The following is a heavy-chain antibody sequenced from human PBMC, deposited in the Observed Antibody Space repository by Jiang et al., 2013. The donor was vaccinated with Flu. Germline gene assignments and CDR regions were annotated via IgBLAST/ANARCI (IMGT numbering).Heavy chain of an antibody. J-gene: IGHJ3*02. CDR3: ARVIRVITANAFDI. D-gene: IGHD3-10*01. Sequence: SLRSRVTISIDTSKNQFSLKLSSVTAADTAVYYCARVIRVITANAFDIWGQGTMVTVSS. V-gene: IGHV4-59*01.